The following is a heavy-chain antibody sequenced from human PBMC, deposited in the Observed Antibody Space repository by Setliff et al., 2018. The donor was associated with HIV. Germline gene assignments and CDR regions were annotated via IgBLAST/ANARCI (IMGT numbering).Heavy chain of an antibody. J-gene: IGHJ4*02. CDR2: IYYSGST. CDR3: ARAPFYYGSGSYQTFDY. CDR1: GGSISSSNYY. D-gene: IGHD3-10*01. V-gene: IGHV4-39*07. Sequence: LSLTCTVSGGSISSSNYYWGWIRQPPGKGLEWIGNIYYSGSTYYNPSLKSRVTISVDTSKNQFSLKLSSVTAADTAVYYCARAPFYYGSGSYQTFDYWGQGTLVTAPQ.